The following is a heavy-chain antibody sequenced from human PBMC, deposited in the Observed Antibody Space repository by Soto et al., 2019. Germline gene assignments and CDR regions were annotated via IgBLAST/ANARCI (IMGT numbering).Heavy chain of an antibody. V-gene: IGHV3-23*01. CDR2: ISGSGNII. Sequence: EVQLLESGGDLVQPGGSLRLSCAASGFAFSNYAVTWVRQAQGKGLEWVSSISGSGNIIYYADSVKGRFIISRDNSKNTLYLQKNSLRAEDTAVYYCAKDPSGDYIGAFDGWGQGTLVTVSS. D-gene: IGHD4-17*01. CDR1: GFAFSNYA. J-gene: IGHJ4*02. CDR3: AKDPSGDYIGAFDG.